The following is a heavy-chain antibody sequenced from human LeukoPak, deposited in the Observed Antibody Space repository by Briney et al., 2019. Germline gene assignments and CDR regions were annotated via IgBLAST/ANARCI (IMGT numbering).Heavy chain of an antibody. CDR3: ARHVCHEHGDERGFEY. Sequence: SETLSLTCTVSGDSINSGSYCWGWIRQPPGKGLEWIASIYNSGSTYYNPSLKSRVTISVDTSKNHFSLMLNSLSAADTAVYYCARHVCHEHGDERGFEYWGQGTLVTVSS. J-gene: IGHJ4*02. CDR1: GDSINSGSYC. CDR2: IYNSGST. D-gene: IGHD2-21*01. V-gene: IGHV4-39*01.